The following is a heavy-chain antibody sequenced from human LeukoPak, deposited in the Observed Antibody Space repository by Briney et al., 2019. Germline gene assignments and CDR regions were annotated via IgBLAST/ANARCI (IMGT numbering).Heavy chain of an antibody. Sequence: ASVKVSCKASGYTFTGYYMHWVRQAPGQRLEWMGWINPNSGGTNYAQKFQGRVTMTRDTSISTAYMELSRLRSDDTAVYYCARDRGYCSSTSCYSDWFDPWGQGTLVTVSS. J-gene: IGHJ5*02. V-gene: IGHV1-2*02. CDR2: INPNSGGT. D-gene: IGHD2-2*01. CDR1: GYTFTGYY. CDR3: ARDRGYCSSTSCYSDWFDP.